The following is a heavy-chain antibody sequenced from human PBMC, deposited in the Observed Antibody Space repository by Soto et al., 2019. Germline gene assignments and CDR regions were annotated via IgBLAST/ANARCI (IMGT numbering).Heavy chain of an antibody. V-gene: IGHV4-61*01. Sequence: SETLSLTCTVSGGSVSSGSYYWSWIRQPPGKGLEWIGYIYYSGSTNYNPSLKSRVTISVDTSKNQFSLKLSSVTAADTAVYYCARTNSSGWSVGWFDPWGQGTLVTVSS. CDR1: GGSVSSGSYY. D-gene: IGHD6-19*01. CDR3: ARTNSSGWSVGWFDP. CDR2: IYYSGST. J-gene: IGHJ5*02.